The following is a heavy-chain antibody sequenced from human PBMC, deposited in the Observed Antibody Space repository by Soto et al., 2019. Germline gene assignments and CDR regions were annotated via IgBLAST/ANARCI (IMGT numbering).Heavy chain of an antibody. CDR2: ISWNGGSI. V-gene: IGHV3-9*01. J-gene: IGHJ6*03. CDR1: GFTFDDYA. CDR3: AKDISGQAAGKGLRHDYYYYSYMDV. D-gene: IGHD6-25*01. Sequence: EVQLVESGGGLVQPGRSLRLSCAASGFTFDDYAMHWVRQAPGKGLEWVSGISWNGGSIGYADSVKGRFTISRDNAKNSLYLQMNSLRAEDTALYYCAKDISGQAAGKGLRHDYYYYSYMDVWGKGTTVTVSS.